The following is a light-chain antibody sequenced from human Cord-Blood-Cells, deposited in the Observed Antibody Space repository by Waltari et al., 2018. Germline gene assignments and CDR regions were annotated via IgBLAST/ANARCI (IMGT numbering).Light chain of an antibody. V-gene: IGKV3-11*01. J-gene: IGKJ1*01. CDR1: QGVSSY. CDR3: QQRSNWPPT. Sequence: EIVLTQSPATLSLSPGERAPLSCRARQGVSSYLAWYQQKPGQAPRLLIYDASNRATGIPARFSGSGSGTDFTLTISSLEPEDFAVYYCQQRSNWPPTFGQGTKVEIK. CDR2: DAS.